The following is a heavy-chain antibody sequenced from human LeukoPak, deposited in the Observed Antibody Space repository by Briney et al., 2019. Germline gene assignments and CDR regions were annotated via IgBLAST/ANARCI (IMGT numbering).Heavy chain of an antibody. CDR3: AKSNGYGLIDI. CDR1: GGSTSSYY. Sequence: KPSETLSLTCTVSGGSTSSYYWSWIRQPAPKGLEWIGRIYASGSTTYNPSPKSRITISLDTSKNQFSLKLNSVTAADTAVYYCAKSNGYGLIDIWGQGTMVTVSS. CDR2: IYASGST. J-gene: IGHJ3*02. V-gene: IGHV4-4*07. D-gene: IGHD3-22*01.